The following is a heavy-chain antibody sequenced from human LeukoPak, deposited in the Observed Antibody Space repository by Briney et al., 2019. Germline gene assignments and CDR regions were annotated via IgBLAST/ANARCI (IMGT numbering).Heavy chain of an antibody. Sequence: GGSLRLSCAASGFTFSSYWMSWVRQAPGEGLEWVANIKQDGSEKFYVDSVKGRFTISRDNAENSLFLEMSSLRAEDTAVYYCARDGGRYSRSAYWGQGTLVTVSS. V-gene: IGHV3-7*01. D-gene: IGHD3-16*01. CDR1: GFTFSSYW. CDR3: ARDGGRYSRSAY. J-gene: IGHJ4*02. CDR2: IKQDGSEK.